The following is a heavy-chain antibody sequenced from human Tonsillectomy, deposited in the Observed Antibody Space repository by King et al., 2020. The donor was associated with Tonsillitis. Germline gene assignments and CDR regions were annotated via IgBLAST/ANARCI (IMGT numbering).Heavy chain of an antibody. CDR2: ISSSSSYI. V-gene: IGHV3-21*03. CDR3: ARGPHFDY. Sequence: VQLVQSGGGLVKPGGSLRLSCAASGFTFSSYSMNWVRQAPGKGLEWVSSISSSSSYIYYADSVKGRFTISRKHSKKSLYLQMNSLRAEDTAVYYCARGPHFDYWGQGPLVTVSA. CDR1: GFTFSSYS. J-gene: IGHJ4*02.